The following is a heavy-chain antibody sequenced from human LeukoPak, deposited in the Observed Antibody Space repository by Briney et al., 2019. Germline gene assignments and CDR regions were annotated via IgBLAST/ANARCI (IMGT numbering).Heavy chain of an antibody. CDR2: IYYSGST. CDR3: ARHAISVVVVPAAMWIGDWFDP. V-gene: IGHV4-39*01. D-gene: IGHD2-2*01. Sequence: SETLSLTCTVSGGSISSSSYYWGWIRQPPGKGLEWIGSIYYSGSTYYNPSLKSRVTISVDTSKNQFSLKLSSVTAADTAVYYCARHAISVVVVPAAMWIGDWFDPWGQGTLATVSS. CDR1: GGSISSSSYY. J-gene: IGHJ5*02.